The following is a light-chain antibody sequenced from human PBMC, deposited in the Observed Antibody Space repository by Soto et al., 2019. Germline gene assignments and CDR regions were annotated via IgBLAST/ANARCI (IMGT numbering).Light chain of an antibody. J-gene: IGKJ5*01. CDR1: QSVSSN. CDR3: QQYNNWPPSIT. CDR2: GAS. Sequence: EIVMTQSPPTLSVSPGERAPLSCRASQSVSSNLAWYQQKPGQAPRLLIYGASTRATGIPARFSGSGSGTEFTLTISSLQSEDFAVYYCQQYNNWPPSITFGQGTRLEI. V-gene: IGKV3-15*01.